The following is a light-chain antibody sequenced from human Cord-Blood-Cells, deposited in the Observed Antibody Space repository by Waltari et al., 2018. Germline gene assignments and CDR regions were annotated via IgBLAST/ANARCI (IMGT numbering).Light chain of an antibody. CDR3: CSYAGSSTSV. CDR1: SSDVGSYNL. Sequence: QSALTQPASVSGSPGQSITLSCTGTSSDVGSYNLVSWYQQHPGKAPKLMIYEGSKRPSGVSNRFSGSKSGNTASLTISGLHAEDEADYYCCSYAGSSTSVFGGGTKLTVL. J-gene: IGLJ3*02. CDR2: EGS. V-gene: IGLV2-23*01.